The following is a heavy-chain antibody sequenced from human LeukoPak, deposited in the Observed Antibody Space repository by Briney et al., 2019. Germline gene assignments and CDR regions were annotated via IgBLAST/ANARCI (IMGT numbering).Heavy chain of an antibody. Sequence: GGSLRLSCAASGFTFSSYSMNWVRQAPGKGLEWVSSISSSSSYIYYADSVKGRFTISRDNAKNSLYLQMNSLRAEDTAVYYCARGVAPYTGYSSSWPIREDFDYWGQGTLVTVSS. J-gene: IGHJ4*02. CDR2: ISSSSSYI. CDR3: ARGVAPYTGYSSSWPIREDFDY. CDR1: GFTFSSYS. V-gene: IGHV3-21*01. D-gene: IGHD6-13*01.